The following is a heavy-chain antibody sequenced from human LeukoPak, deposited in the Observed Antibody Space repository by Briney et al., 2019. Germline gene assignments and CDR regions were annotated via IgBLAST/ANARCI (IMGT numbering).Heavy chain of an antibody. D-gene: IGHD1-26*01. CDR3: ARGISGSYYVDY. V-gene: IGHV4-30-4*08. J-gene: IGHJ4*02. CDR2: IYYSGST. CDR1: GGSISSGDYY. Sequence: SETLSLTCTVSGGSISSGDYYWRWIRQPPGKGLEWIGYIYYSGSTYYNPSLKSRVTISVDTSKNQFSLKLSSVTAADTAVYYCARGISGSYYVDYWGQGTLVTVSS.